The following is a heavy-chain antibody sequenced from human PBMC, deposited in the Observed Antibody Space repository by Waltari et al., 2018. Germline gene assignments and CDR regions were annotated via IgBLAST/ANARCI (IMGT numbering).Heavy chain of an antibody. J-gene: IGHJ4*02. CDR2: IKKDGNEK. CDR3: ARHTYYCFDY. Sequence: EVQLVESGGGLVQPGGSLRLSCAASGFTFSSHWMSWVRQAPGKGLGGVAKIKKDGNEKDYVDSVKGRFTISRDNTKKSLYLQMNSLRSEDTAVYYCARHTYYCFDYGGQGALVTVSS. D-gene: IGHD1-26*01. V-gene: IGHV3-7*01. CDR1: GFTFSSHW.